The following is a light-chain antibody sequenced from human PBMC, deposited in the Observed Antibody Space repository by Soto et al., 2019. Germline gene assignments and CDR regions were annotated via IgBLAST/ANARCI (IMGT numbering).Light chain of an antibody. Sequence: MTQSPATLSVSPGERVTITCRASQRIINYLNWYQQKAGEAPKILMYEATNLQKGVPSRFSGSGSGTDFTLTISSLQPEDFATYYCQQSYSVPYTFGQGTKLE. J-gene: IGKJ2*01. CDR2: EAT. CDR3: QQSYSVPYT. V-gene: IGKV1-39*01. CDR1: QRIINY.